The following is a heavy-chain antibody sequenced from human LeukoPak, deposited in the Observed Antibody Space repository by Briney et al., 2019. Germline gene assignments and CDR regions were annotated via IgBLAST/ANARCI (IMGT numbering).Heavy chain of an antibody. CDR1: GFTFDDYG. Sequence: GGSLRLSCAASGFTFDDYGMSWVRQAPGKGLEWVSGINWNGGSTGYADSVKGRFTISRDNAKNSLYLQMNSLRAEDTALYYCARVDTWLDYYYYMDVWGKGTTVTVSS. V-gene: IGHV3-20*04. J-gene: IGHJ6*03. D-gene: IGHD2-2*02. CDR2: INWNGGST. CDR3: ARVDTWLDYYYYMDV.